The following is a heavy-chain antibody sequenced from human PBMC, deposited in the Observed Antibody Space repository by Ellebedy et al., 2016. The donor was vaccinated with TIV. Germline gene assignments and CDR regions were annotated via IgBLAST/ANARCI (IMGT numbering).Heavy chain of an antibody. CDR2: ISPDSGGT. J-gene: IGHJ6*02. Sequence: ASVKVSCKTSGYIFTAYYIHWMRQAPGQGLEWMGWISPDSGGTNFAQKFQGRVTMTRDTSINTAYLELRRLESDDTAVYYCARVRRGSSGMDVWGQGTPVTVSS. CDR1: GYIFTAYY. V-gene: IGHV1-2*02. D-gene: IGHD6-13*01. CDR3: ARVRRGSSGMDV.